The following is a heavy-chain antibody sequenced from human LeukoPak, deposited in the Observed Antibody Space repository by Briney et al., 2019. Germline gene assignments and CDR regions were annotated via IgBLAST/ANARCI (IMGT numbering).Heavy chain of an antibody. CDR1: GYTFTSYY. CDR3: ARDMRLRYFDWLSRGDAFDI. Sequence: SVKVSCKASGYTFTSYYMHWVRQAPGQGLEWMGGIIPIFGTANYAQKFQGRVTITADESTSTAYMELSSLRSEDTAVYYCARDMRLRYFDWLSRGDAFDIWGQGTMVTVSS. D-gene: IGHD3-9*01. CDR2: IIPIFGTA. J-gene: IGHJ3*02. V-gene: IGHV1-69*13.